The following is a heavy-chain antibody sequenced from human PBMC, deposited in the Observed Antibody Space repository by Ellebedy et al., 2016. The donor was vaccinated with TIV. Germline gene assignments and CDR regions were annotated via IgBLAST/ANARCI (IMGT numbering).Heavy chain of an antibody. V-gene: IGHV3-23*01. CDR3: ANVGGSGTYYNGY. D-gene: IGHD3-10*01. J-gene: IGHJ4*02. CDR2: VVGSGERT. Sequence: GGSLRLSCEASGFTFSSHAMSWVRQAPGKGPEWVSAVVGSGERTFYAESVKGRFTISRDNSKNRLYLQMSSLKVEDTATYYCANVGGSGTYYNGYWGQGTLVTVSS. CDR1: GFTFSSHA.